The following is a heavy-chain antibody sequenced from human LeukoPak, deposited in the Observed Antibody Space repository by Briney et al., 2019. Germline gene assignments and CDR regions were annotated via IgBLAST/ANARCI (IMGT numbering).Heavy chain of an antibody. CDR3: ASRSGSSTFDY. V-gene: IGHV4-34*01. J-gene: IGHJ4*02. D-gene: IGHD1-26*01. CDR1: GGSFSGYY. CDR2: INHSGST. Sequence: SETLSLTCAVYGGSFSGYYWGWIRRPPGKGLEWIGEINHSGSTNYNPSLKSRVTISVDTSKNQFSLKLSSVTAADTAVYYCASRSGSSTFDYWGQGTLVTVSS.